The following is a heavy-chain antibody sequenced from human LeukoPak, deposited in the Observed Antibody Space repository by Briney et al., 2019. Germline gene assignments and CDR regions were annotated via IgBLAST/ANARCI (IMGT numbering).Heavy chain of an antibody. CDR1: AYTFTNYG. CDR3: ARLKQSSYFHGSGSLTSSYSYYYMDV. D-gene: IGHD3-10*01. CDR2: ISASNSNS. J-gene: IGHJ6*03. V-gene: IGHV1-18*01. Sequence: GASVKVSCKASAYTFTNYGISWVRQAPGQGLEWMGWISASNSNSNYAQKLQGRVTMTTETSTSTAYMELRSLRFDDTAVYFCARLKQSSYFHGSGSLTSSYSYYYMDVWGKGTTVTVSS.